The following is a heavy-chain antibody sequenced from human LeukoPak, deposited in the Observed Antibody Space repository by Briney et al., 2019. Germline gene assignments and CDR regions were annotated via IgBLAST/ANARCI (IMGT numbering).Heavy chain of an antibody. J-gene: IGHJ6*03. CDR1: GGSFSGYY. CDR3: ASVNRYCSSTSCLYRGKYYYYYMDV. Sequence: SETLSLTCAVYGGSFSGYYWSWIRQLPGKGLEWIGEINHSGSTNYNPSLKSRVTISVDTSKNQFSLKLSSVTAADTAVYYCASVNRYCSSTSCLYRGKYYYYYMDVWGKGTTVTVSS. D-gene: IGHD2-2*01. V-gene: IGHV4-34*01. CDR2: INHSGST.